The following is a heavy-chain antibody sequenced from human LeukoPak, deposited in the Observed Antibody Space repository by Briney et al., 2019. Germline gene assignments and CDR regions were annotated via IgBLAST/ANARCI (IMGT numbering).Heavy chain of an antibody. V-gene: IGHV4-38-2*02. CDR3: ARERAVTTYYYFDY. Sequence: SETLSLTCTVSGYSISSGYYWGWIRPPPGKGLEWIGNIYHSGSTNYNPSLKSRVTISVDTSKNQFSLKLSSVTAADTAVYYCARERAVTTYYYFDYWGQGTLVTVSS. J-gene: IGHJ4*02. CDR2: IYHSGST. CDR1: GYSISSGYY. D-gene: IGHD4-17*01.